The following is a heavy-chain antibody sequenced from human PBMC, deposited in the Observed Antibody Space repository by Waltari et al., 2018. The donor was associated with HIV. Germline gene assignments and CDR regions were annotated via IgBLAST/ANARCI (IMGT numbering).Heavy chain of an antibody. D-gene: IGHD6-19*01. V-gene: IGHV4-4*07. J-gene: IGHJ6*02. CDR3: ASSFAVAGWYYGMDV. Sequence: QVQLQESGPGLVKPSETLSLTCTVSADFISSYYWSWIRQPAGKGLEWIGRIYTGGNTKYNPSLESRVSMSVDTSKNHFSPKLNSVTSADTAVYYCASSFAVAGWYYGMDVWGQGTTVTVSS. CDR1: ADFISSYY. CDR2: IYTGGNT.